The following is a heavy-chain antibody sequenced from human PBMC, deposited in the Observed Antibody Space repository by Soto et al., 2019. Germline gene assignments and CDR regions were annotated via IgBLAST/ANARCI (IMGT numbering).Heavy chain of an antibody. V-gene: IGHV4-59*01. CDR3: ATDAYDGSGSPYSGY. D-gene: IGHD3-10*01. CDR1: GGPISESF. J-gene: IGHJ4*02. CDR2: VYYLVST. Sequence: SETLSLTYTVCGGPISESFWGWILQSPGNGLQWIGHVYYLVSTDYNPSLKSRVMISVDTSKRQLSLKLSSLTVDDKDVYYCATDAYDGSGSPYSGYWGPG.